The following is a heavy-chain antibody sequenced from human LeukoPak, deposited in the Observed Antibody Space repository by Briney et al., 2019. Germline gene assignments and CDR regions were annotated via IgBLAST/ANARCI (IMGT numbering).Heavy chain of an antibody. Sequence: SETLSLTCTVSGGSISSGDYYWSWIRQPPGKGLEWIGYIYYSGSTYYNPSLKSRVTISVDTSKNQFSLKLSSVTAADTAVYYCARGACDDHYDYWGQGTLVTVSS. CDR3: ARGACDDHYDY. J-gene: IGHJ4*02. V-gene: IGHV4-30-4*01. CDR2: IYYSGST. CDR1: GGSISSGDYY.